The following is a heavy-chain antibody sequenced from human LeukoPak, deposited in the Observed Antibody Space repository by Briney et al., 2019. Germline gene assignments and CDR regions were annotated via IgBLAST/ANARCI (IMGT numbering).Heavy chain of an antibody. D-gene: IGHD2-2*01. CDR3: ARYGGNVVVPAVLDY. V-gene: IGHV4-34*01. Sequence: PETLSLTCAVYGGSFSGYYWSWIRQPPGKGLEWIGEINHSGSTNYNPSLKSRVTISVDTSKNQFSLKLSSVTAADTAVYYCARYGGNVVVPAVLDYWGQGTLVTVSS. CDR2: INHSGST. J-gene: IGHJ4*02. CDR1: GGSFSGYY.